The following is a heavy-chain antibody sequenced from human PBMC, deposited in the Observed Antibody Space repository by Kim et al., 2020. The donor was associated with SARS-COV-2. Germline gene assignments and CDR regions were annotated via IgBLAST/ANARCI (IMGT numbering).Heavy chain of an antibody. Sequence: ASVKVSCKASGYTFTSYDINWVRQATGQGLEWMGWMNPNSGNTGYAQKFQGRVTMTRNTSISTAYMELSSLRSEDTAVYYCARGGSSGWYWSHNYYYYGMDVWGQGTTVTVSS. CDR3: ARGGSSGWYWSHNYYYYGMDV. J-gene: IGHJ6*02. CDR1: GYTFTSYD. CDR2: MNPNSGNT. V-gene: IGHV1-8*01. D-gene: IGHD6-19*01.